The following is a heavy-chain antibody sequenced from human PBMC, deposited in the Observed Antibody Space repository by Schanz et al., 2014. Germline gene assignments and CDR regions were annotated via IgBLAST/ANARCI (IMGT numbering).Heavy chain of an antibody. D-gene: IGHD3-10*01. V-gene: IGHV3-33*01. CDR2: IWYDENNK. CDR3: ARANYRRKINFDY. J-gene: IGHJ4*02. Sequence: QVPLVESGGGVVQFGRSLRLSCVASGFTFSSYGMHWVRQAPGKGLEWVAVIWYDENNKYYADSVKGRFTMSRDNSKSSLDLQRNSLRAEDTAVYYCARANYRRKINFDYWGRGTLVTVSS. CDR1: GFTFSSYG.